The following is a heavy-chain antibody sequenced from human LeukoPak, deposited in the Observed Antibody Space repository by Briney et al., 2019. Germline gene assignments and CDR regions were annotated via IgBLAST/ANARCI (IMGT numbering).Heavy chain of an antibody. Sequence: SETLSLTCAVYGGSVSGYYWSWIRQPAGKGLEWIGEINHSGSTNYNPSLKSRVTISVDTSKNQFSLKLSSVTAADTAVYYCARGFSLTSWQYYYGMDVWGQGTTVTVSS. D-gene: IGHD2-2*01. CDR2: INHSGST. CDR3: ARGFSLTSWQYYYGMDV. CDR1: GGSVSGYY. V-gene: IGHV4-34*01. J-gene: IGHJ6*02.